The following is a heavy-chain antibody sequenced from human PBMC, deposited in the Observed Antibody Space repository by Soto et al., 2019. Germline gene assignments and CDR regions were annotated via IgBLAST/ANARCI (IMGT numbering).Heavy chain of an antibody. CDR1: GFTFSSSW. J-gene: IGHJ4*02. V-gene: IGHV3-74*01. D-gene: IGHD3-22*01. Sequence: PGGSLRLSCAASGFTFSSSWMHWVRQAPGKGLVWVSRINSGGSSTSYADSVKGRFTISRDNAKNTLYLQMNSLRAEDTAVYYCAKAYYYDSSGSTTLDYWGQGTLVTVSS. CDR2: INSGGSST. CDR3: AKAYYYDSSGSTTLDY.